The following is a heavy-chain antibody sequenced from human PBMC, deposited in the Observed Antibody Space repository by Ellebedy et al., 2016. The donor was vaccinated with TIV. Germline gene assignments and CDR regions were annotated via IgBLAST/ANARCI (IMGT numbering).Heavy chain of an antibody. V-gene: IGHV1-8*01. D-gene: IGHD2-21*01. CDR2: MNPNSGNT. J-gene: IGHJ2*01. Sequence: AASVKVSCKASGYTFTSYDINWVRQATGQGLEWMGWMNPNSGNTGYAQKFQGRVTMTRNTSISTAYMELSSLRSEDTAVYYCARGKRDHLRYWYFDLWGRGTLVTVSS. CDR1: GYTFTSYD. CDR3: ARGKRDHLRYWYFDL.